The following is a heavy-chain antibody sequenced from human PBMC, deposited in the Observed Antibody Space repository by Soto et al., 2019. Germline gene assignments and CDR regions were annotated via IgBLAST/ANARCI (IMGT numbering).Heavy chain of an antibody. Sequence: QITLKESGPTLVKPTQTLTLTCTFSGFSLDTSGMSVGWIRQPPGKALEWLALIYWDDDKRYSPSLKTRLTITKDTPKHHVVLTMTNMDPVDTATYYCARPRGYDFDYWGQGTLVTVSS. D-gene: IGHD2-15*01. CDR2: IYWDDDK. CDR3: ARPRGYDFDY. CDR1: GFSLDTSGMS. V-gene: IGHV2-5*02. J-gene: IGHJ4*02.